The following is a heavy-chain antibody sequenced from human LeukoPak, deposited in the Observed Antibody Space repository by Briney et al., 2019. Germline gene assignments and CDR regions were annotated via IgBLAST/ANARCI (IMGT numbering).Heavy chain of an antibody. CDR3: AREPPASYNCAGDF. Sequence: PGGSLRLSCAASGFTFSTFTMNWVRQAPGKGLEWVSSISSSSSYIYYADSVKGRFTISRDNAKNSLYLQMNSLRPEDTAVYYCAREPPASYNCAGDFWGHGTLVTVST. D-gene: IGHD1-1*01. CDR2: ISSSSSYI. CDR1: GFTFSTFT. V-gene: IGHV3-21*01. J-gene: IGHJ4*01.